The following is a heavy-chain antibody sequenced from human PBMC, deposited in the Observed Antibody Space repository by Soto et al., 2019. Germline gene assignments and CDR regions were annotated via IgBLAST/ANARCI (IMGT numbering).Heavy chain of an antibody. Sequence: ASVKVSCKASGYTFTGYYMHWVRQAPGQGLEWMGWINPNSGGTNYAQKFQGWVTMTRDTSISTAYMELSRLRSDDTAVYYCARDSALVYYDSSGYYTYYFDYWGQGTLVTVSS. J-gene: IGHJ4*02. CDR2: INPNSGGT. V-gene: IGHV1-2*04. CDR3: ARDSALVYYDSSGYYTYYFDY. D-gene: IGHD3-22*01. CDR1: GYTFTGYY.